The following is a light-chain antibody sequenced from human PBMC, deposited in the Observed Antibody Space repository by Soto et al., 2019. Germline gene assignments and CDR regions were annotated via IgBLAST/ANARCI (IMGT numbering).Light chain of an antibody. CDR1: QSVSSSY. V-gene: IGKV3-20*01. CDR3: QQYGSSPDT. Sequence: EIVLTQSPGTLSLSPGERATLSCRASQSVSSSYLAWYQQKPGQAPRLLIYGASSRATGIPDRFSGSGSGTDFTLTISRLEPEDFAGYYCQQYGSSPDTFGPGTKLDMK. CDR2: GAS. J-gene: IGKJ3*01.